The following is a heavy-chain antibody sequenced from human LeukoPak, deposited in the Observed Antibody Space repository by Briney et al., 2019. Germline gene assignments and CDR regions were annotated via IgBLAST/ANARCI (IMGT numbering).Heavy chain of an antibody. J-gene: IGHJ4*02. Sequence: RRSLRLSCAASGFTFSNSWLHWVRQAPGKGLVWVSRINERGSSTSYADSVKGRFTISRDNAKNTLYLQMNNLRADDTAVYYCAGGRLVATSKAVAIDYWGQGTLVTVSS. D-gene: IGHD5-12*01. V-gene: IGHV3-74*01. CDR1: GFTFSNSW. CDR3: AGGRLVATSKAVAIDY. CDR2: INERGSST.